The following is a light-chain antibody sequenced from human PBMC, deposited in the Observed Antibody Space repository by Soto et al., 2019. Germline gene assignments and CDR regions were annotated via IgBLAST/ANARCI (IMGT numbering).Light chain of an antibody. Sequence: EIVLTQSPATLSLSPGERATLSCRASQRVSSYLAWYQQKPGQAPRLLIYDASNRATGIPARFSGSGSGTDFTLTISSLEPEDFAVYYCQQRSNWPPEGTFGPGTKVDIK. V-gene: IGKV3-11*01. CDR2: DAS. CDR1: QRVSSY. J-gene: IGKJ3*01. CDR3: QQRSNWPPEGT.